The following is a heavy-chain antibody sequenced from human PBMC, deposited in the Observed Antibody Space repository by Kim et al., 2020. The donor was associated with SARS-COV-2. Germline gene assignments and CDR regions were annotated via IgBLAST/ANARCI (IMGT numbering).Heavy chain of an antibody. D-gene: IGHD3-10*01. CDR2: INHSGST. Sequence: SETLSLTCAVYGGSFSGYYWSWIRQPPGKGLEWIGEINHSGSTNYNPSLKSRVTISVDTSKNQFSLKLSSVTAADTAVYYCARALYYYGSGSYYKNPFD. J-gene: IGHJ2*01. CDR1: GGSFSGYY. V-gene: IGHV4-34*01. CDR3: ARALYYYGSGSYYKNPFD.